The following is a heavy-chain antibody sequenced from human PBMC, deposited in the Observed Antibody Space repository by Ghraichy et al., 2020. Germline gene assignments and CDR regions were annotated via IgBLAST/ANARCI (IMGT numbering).Heavy chain of an antibody. Sequence: ASVKVSCKVSGYTLTELSMHWVRQAPGKGLEWMGGFDPEDGETIYAQKFQGRVTMTEDTSTDTAYMELSSLRSEDTAVYYCATLLRFPYYFDYWGQGTLVTVSS. V-gene: IGHV1-24*01. CDR3: ATLLRFPYYFDY. CDR1: GYTLTELS. J-gene: IGHJ4*02. D-gene: IGHD3-3*01. CDR2: FDPEDGET.